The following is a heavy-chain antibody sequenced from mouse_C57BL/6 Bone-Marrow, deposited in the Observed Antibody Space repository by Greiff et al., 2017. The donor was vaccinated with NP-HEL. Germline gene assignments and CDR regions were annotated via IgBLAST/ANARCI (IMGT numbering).Heavy chain of an antibody. CDR2: IYPRDGST. Sequence: QVQLQQSDAELVKPGASVKISCKVSGYTFTDHTIHWMKQRPEQGLEWIGYIYPRDGSTKYNEKFKGKATLTADKSSSIAYMQLNSLTSEDSAVYFCARTDLYYGSSYGFAYWGQGTLVTVSA. CDR3: ARTDLYYGSSYGFAY. D-gene: IGHD1-1*01. V-gene: IGHV1-78*01. CDR1: GYTFTDHT. J-gene: IGHJ3*01.